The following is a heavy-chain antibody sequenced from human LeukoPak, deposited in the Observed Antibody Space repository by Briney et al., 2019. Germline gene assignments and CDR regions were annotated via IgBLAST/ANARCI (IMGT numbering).Heavy chain of an antibody. Sequence: GGSLRLSCAASGFTFSSYGMHWVRQAPGKGLEWVAFIRYDGSNKYYADSVKGRFTISRDNSKNTLYLQMNSLRAEDTALYYCAKDSHNYYASSGTFDYWGQGTLVTVSS. D-gene: IGHD3-22*01. CDR1: GFTFSSYG. V-gene: IGHV3-30*02. CDR3: AKDSHNYYASSGTFDY. J-gene: IGHJ4*02. CDR2: IRYDGSNK.